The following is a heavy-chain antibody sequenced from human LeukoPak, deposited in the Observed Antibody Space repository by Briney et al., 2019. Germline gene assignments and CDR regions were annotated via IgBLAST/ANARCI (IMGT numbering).Heavy chain of an antibody. CDR3: AREIYVLRAFDY. CDR2: IYYSGST. CDR1: GGSISSGDYY. J-gene: IGHJ4*02. D-gene: IGHD5-12*01. V-gene: IGHV4-30-4*01. Sequence: SQTLSLTCTVSGGSISSGDYYWSWIRQPPGKGLEWIGYIYYSGSTYYNPSLKSRVTISVDTSKNQFSLKLSSVTAADTAVYYCAREIYVLRAFDYWGQGTLVTVSS.